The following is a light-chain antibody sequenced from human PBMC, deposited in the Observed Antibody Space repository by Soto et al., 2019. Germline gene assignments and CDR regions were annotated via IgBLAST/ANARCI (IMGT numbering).Light chain of an antibody. CDR1: SSDVGGYKY. CDR2: DVS. Sequence: QSALTQPASVSGSPGQSITISCTGTSSDVGGYKYVYWYQQHPGKAPKLMIYDVSNRPSGFSNRFSGSKSGNTASLTISGLQAEDEAYYYCSSYTSNNTLVVFGGGTKLTVL. J-gene: IGLJ2*01. V-gene: IGLV2-14*01. CDR3: SSYTSNNTLVV.